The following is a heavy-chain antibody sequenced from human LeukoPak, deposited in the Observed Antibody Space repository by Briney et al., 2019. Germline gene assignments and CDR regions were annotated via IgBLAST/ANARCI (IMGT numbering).Heavy chain of an antibody. CDR1: GYTFTSYD. J-gene: IGHJ4*02. V-gene: IGHV1-8*01. CDR2: MNPNSGNT. D-gene: IGHD2-15*01. CDR3: ARVRCSGGSCYSNFDY. Sequence: ASVKVSCKASGYTFTSYDINWVRQATGQGLEWMGWMNPNSGNTGYAQKFQGRVTMTRNTSISTAYMELSSLRSEDTAVYYCARVRCSGGSCYSNFDYWGQGTLVTVSS.